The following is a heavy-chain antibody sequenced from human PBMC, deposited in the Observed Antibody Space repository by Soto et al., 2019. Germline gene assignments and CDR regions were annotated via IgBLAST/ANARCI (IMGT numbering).Heavy chain of an antibody. CDR2: TYYRSRWYN. D-gene: IGHD1-7*01. V-gene: IGHV6-1*01. CDR1: GDSVSSNSAA. Sequence: SQTLSLTCAISGDSVSSNSAAWNWIRQSPSRGLEWLGRTYYRSRWYNDYAVSVKSRIIINPDTSNNQFSLHLNSVTPEDTAVYYCVGTTSLQRYLLAICGKGTTVPGSS. J-gene: IGHJ6*04. CDR3: VGTTSLQRYLLAI.